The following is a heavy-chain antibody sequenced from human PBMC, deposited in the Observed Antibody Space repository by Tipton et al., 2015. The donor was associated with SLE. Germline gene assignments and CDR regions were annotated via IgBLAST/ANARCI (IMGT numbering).Heavy chain of an antibody. CDR1: GGSFSGYY. J-gene: IGHJ3*02. CDR3: ATATPTFINMIRGVMDAFDM. D-gene: IGHD3-10*01. V-gene: IGHV4-34*01. CDR2: INHIGST. Sequence: TLSLTCAVYGGSFSGYYWSWIRQPTGKGLEWIGEINHIGSTNYNPSLKSRVTISVDTSKNQFSLKLSSVTAADTAVYYCATATPTFINMIRGVMDAFDMWGQGTMVTVSS.